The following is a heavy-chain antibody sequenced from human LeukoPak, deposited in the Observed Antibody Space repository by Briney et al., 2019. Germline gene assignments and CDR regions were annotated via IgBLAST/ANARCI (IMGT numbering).Heavy chain of an antibody. Sequence: SETLSLTCTVSGYSISSGYYWGWIRQPPGKGLEWIGEINHSGSTNYNPSLKSRVTISVDTSKNQFSLKLSSVTAADTAVYYCARGAMVRGVRARKVDYYYYMDVWGKGTTVTVSS. D-gene: IGHD3-10*01. CDR2: INHSGST. J-gene: IGHJ6*03. V-gene: IGHV4-38-2*02. CDR1: GYSISSGYY. CDR3: ARGAMVRGVRARKVDYYYYMDV.